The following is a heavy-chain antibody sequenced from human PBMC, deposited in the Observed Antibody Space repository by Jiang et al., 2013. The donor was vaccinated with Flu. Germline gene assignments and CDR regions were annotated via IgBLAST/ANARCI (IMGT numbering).Heavy chain of an antibody. D-gene: IGHD1/OR15-1a*01. Sequence: EVRKPGASVKVSCKASGYTFNDYYIRLGCDRPPGQGLEWMGWITPRSGGTNYARKFQGRVAMTRDTSVSTAYMELSGLTFDDTAVYYCARARGTFGTTGYFDSWGQGTLVTVSS. J-gene: IGHJ5*01. CDR1: GYTFNDYY. CDR3: ARARGTFGTTGYFDS. V-gene: IGHV1-2*02. CDR2: ITPRSGGT.